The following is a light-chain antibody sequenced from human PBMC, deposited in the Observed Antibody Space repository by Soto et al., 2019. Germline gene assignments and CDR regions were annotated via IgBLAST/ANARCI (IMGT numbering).Light chain of an antibody. J-gene: IGLJ3*02. CDR3: SSYAGSNNFRV. V-gene: IGLV2-8*01. CDR1: SSDVGGYNY. Sequence: QSVLTQPPSASGSPGQSVTISCTGTSSDVGGYNYVSWYQQRPGRAPKLMIYEVSKRPSGVPDRFSGSKSGNTASLTVSGLQAEDEADYYCSSYAGSNNFRVFGGGTKLTVL. CDR2: EVS.